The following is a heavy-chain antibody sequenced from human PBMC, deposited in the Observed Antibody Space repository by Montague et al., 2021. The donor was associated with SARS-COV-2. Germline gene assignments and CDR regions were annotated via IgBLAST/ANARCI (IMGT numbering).Heavy chain of an antibody. CDR2: INHSGST. D-gene: IGHD3-10*01. Sequence: SETLSLTCAVYGGSFSANYWSWIRLPPGKGLEWIGEINHSGSTNYNSSLKSRVTISVDTSKNQFSLTLSSVTAAATAVYYCARGRLLSAPWFDYYYYGMDVWGQGTTVTVSS. CDR1: GGSFSANY. CDR3: ARGRLLSAPWFDYYYYGMDV. V-gene: IGHV4-34*01. J-gene: IGHJ6*02.